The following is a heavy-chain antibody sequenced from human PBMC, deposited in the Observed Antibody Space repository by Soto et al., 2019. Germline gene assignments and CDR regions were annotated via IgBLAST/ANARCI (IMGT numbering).Heavy chain of an antibody. Sequence: SVKVSCKASGGTFSSYAISWVRQAPGQGLEWMGGIIPIFGTANYAQKFQGRVTITADESTSTAYMELSSLRSEDTAVYYCARRIVGATTGLDYWAREPWSPSPQ. CDR2: IIPIFGTA. CDR1: GGTFSSYA. D-gene: IGHD1-26*01. CDR3: ARRIVGATTGLDY. J-gene: IGHJ4*02. V-gene: IGHV1-69*13.